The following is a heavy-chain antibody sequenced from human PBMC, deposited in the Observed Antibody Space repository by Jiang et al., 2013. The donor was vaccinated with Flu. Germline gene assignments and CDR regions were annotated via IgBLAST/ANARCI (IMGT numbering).Heavy chain of an antibody. D-gene: IGHD3-9*01. Sequence: EVKPPGAAVKVSCKTSGYSFTTYGLTWVRQAPGQGLEWLGWISPYNGSTHYAHSLRGRVTMTADTSTSTLYMELRSLRSDDTAVYYCARTGYFDWLSPLRYWGQGTLVAVSS. J-gene: IGHJ4*02. CDR3: ARTGYFDWLSPLRY. V-gene: IGHV1-18*01. CDR1: GYSFTTYG. CDR2: ISPYNGST.